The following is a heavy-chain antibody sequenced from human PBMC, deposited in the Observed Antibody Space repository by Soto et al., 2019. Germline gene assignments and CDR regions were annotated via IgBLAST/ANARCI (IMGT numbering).Heavy chain of an antibody. Sequence: GGSLRPSCAGSGFTFINYAMTWVRQAPGKGLEWVSSISNRGSDTYHVDSVKGRFTISRDNSKNTLYLQMNSLRAEDTAVYYCAKDTYSSSWYFWGQGTLVTVSS. CDR2: ISNRGSDT. CDR3: AKDTYSSSWYF. D-gene: IGHD6-13*01. CDR1: GFTFINYA. J-gene: IGHJ4*02. V-gene: IGHV3-23*01.